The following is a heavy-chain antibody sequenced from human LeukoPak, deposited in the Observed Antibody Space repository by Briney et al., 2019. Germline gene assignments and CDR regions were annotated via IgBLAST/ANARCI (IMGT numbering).Heavy chain of an antibody. J-gene: IGHJ4*02. Sequence: GGSLRLSCAASEFTYSNYAMAWVRQAPGKGLEWVSTISAGGGATYYADSVKGRFTISRDNSKNTLYLQMNSLRAEDTAAYYCAKSTRGSGSYGYLDHWGQGTLVTVSS. CDR3: AKSTRGSGSYGYLDH. D-gene: IGHD3-10*01. CDR1: EFTYSNYA. V-gene: IGHV3-23*01. CDR2: ISAGGGAT.